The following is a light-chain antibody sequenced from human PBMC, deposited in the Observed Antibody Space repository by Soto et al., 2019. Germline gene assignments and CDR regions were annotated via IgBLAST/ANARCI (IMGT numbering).Light chain of an antibody. CDR3: QVWDSSNDNRI. CDR1: DIGRKS. Sequence: SYELTQPPSLSVAPGQTARIPCGGDDIGRKSVHWYQQKPGQAPVLVVYGDTDRASGIPERFSGSNSGYTANLTIRGVEGGDEADYFCQVWDSSNDNRIFGGGTKVTVL. CDR2: GDT. J-gene: IGLJ2*01. V-gene: IGLV3-21*02.